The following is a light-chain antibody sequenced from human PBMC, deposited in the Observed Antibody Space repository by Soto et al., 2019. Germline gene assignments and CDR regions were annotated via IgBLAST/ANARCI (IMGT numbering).Light chain of an antibody. CDR1: SGDVGGHDF. V-gene: IGLV2-8*01. CDR2: EVS. Sequence: QSALTQPPSVSGSPGQSVTTSCTGISGDVGGHDFVSWYQQHPGKAPKLIIYEVSERPSGVPDRFSGSKSGNTAFLTVSGLQAEDEADYYCLSYADTAYVFGTGTKVTVL. CDR3: LSYADTAYV. J-gene: IGLJ1*01.